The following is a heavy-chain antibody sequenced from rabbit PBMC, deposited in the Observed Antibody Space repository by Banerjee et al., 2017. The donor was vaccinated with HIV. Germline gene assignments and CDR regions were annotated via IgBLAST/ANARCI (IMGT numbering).Heavy chain of an antibody. CDR2: IHTSSGST. Sequence: QQQLEESGGGLVQPGGSLTLTCKASEFDLSSNVMCWVRQAPGKGLEWIGCIHTSSGSTWYASWAKGRFTISKSTSLNTVDLKMTSLTVADTATYFCARDRDGDAGYGSLALWGQGTLVTVS. CDR1: EFDLSSNV. CDR3: ARDRDGDAGYGSLAL. V-gene: IGHV1S43*01. J-gene: IGHJ4*01. D-gene: IGHD7-1*01.